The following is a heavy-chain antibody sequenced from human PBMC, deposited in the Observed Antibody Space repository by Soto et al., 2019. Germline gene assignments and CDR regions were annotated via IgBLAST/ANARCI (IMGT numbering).Heavy chain of an antibody. CDR1: GYTFTSYG. Sequence: QVQLVQSGAEVKKPGASVKVSCKASGYTFTSYGISWVRQATGQGLEWMGWISAYNGNTNYAQKLQGRVTMTTDTSTSTAYMELRSLRSDDTAVYYCARDYRLELPVGDWFDPWGQGTLVTVSS. CDR3: ARDYRLELPVGDWFDP. V-gene: IGHV1-18*01. D-gene: IGHD1-7*01. J-gene: IGHJ5*02. CDR2: ISAYNGNT.